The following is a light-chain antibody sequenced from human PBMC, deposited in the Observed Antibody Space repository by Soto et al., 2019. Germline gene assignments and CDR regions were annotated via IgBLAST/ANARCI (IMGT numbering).Light chain of an antibody. CDR3: QRYGSSPLIT. CDR2: GTS. J-gene: IGKJ5*01. V-gene: IGKV3-20*01. Sequence: NVLTKSPGTLSLYPGERATLSCRASQSVSSSSLAWYQQRPGQAPRLLIYGTSSRATGIPDRFSGSGSGTDFTLTISRLEPEDFAVYFCQRYGSSPLITFGHGTRLEIK. CDR1: QSVSSSS.